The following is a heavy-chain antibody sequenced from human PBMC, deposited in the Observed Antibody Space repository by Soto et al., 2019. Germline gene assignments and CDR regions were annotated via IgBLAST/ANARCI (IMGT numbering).Heavy chain of an antibody. J-gene: IGHJ6*02. CDR2: INHSGST. CDR3: ARGPISSSWPYYYHYGMDV. D-gene: IGHD6-13*01. Sequence: SETLSLTCAVYGGSFSGYYWSWIRQPPGKGLEWIGEINHSGSTNYNPSLKSRVTISVDTSKNQFSLKLSSVTAADTAVYYCARGPISSSWPYYYHYGMDVWGQGTTVTVSS. CDR1: GGSFSGYY. V-gene: IGHV4-34*01.